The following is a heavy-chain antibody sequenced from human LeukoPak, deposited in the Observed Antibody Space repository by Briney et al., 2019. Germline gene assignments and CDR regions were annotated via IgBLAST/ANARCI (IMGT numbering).Heavy chain of an antibody. D-gene: IGHD6-13*01. CDR1: GFTFSSYA. J-gene: IGHJ4*02. CDR3: AKTRPLDSSSWSHGDY. V-gene: IGHV3-23*01. Sequence: GGSLRLSCAASGFTFSSYAMSWVRQAPGKGPEWVSAISGSGDSTYYGDSVKGRFTISRDNSKNTLYLQMNSLRAEDTAVYYCAKTRPLDSSSWSHGDYWGQGTLVTVSS. CDR2: ISGSGDST.